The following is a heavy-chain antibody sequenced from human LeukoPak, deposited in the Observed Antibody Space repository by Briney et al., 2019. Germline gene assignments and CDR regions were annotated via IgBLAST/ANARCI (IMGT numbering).Heavy chain of an antibody. Sequence: SQTLSLTCAISGDSVSSNSAVWNWIRQSPSRGLEWLGRTYYRSEWFIDYAPSVKSRISINPDTSKNQFSLQLDSVAPEDPAVYYCARSSAGFDSWGQGTLVTVSS. V-gene: IGHV6-1*01. CDR3: ARSSAGFDS. J-gene: IGHJ5*01. CDR1: GDSVSSNSAV. D-gene: IGHD3-16*01. CDR2: TYYRSEWFI.